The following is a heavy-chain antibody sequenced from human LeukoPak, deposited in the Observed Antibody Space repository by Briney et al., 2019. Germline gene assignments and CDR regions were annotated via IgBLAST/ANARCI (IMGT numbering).Heavy chain of an antibody. CDR3: AKVAGLVRGASDY. J-gene: IGHJ4*02. Sequence: GGSLRLSCAPSGFTLSSYAMSWVRQAPGKGLEWVSAISGSGGSTYYADSVKGRLTISRDNSKNTLYLQMNSLRAEVTAVYYCAKVAGLVRGASDYWGQGTLVTVSS. D-gene: IGHD3-10*01. V-gene: IGHV3-23*01. CDR1: GFTLSSYA. CDR2: ISGSGGST.